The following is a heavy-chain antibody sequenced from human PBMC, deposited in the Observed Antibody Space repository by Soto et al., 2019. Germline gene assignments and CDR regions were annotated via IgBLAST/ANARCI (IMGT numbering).Heavy chain of an antibody. D-gene: IGHD1-26*01. CDR1: GGSISSYY. Sequence: PSETLSLTCTVSGGSISSYYWSWIRQPAGKGLEWIGRIYTSGSTNYNPSLKSRVTMSVDTSKNQFSLKLSSVTAADTAVYYCARVFMVGATLADGMDVWGQATTVTVSS. V-gene: IGHV4-4*07. CDR3: ARVFMVGATLADGMDV. CDR2: IYTSGST. J-gene: IGHJ6*02.